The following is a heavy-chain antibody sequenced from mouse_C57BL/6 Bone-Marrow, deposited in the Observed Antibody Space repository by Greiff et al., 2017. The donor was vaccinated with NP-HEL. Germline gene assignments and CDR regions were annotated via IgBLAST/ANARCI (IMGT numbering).Heavy chain of an antibody. J-gene: IGHJ1*03. CDR3: ARGCITTDWYFDV. CDR1: GYTFTSYW. CDR2: IHPNSGST. Sequence: VQLQQPGAELVKPGASVKLSCKASGYTFTSYWMHWVKQRPGQGLEWIGMIHPNSGSTNYNEKFKGKATLTVDKSSSTAYMQLSSLTSEDSAVYYCARGCITTDWYFDVWGTGTTVTVSS. V-gene: IGHV1-64*01. D-gene: IGHD1-1*01.